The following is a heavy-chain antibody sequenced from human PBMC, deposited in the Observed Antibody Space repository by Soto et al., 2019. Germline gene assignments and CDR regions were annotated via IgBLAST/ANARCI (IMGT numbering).Heavy chain of an antibody. J-gene: IGHJ3*02. V-gene: IGHV3-23*01. D-gene: IGHD2-21*01. CDR1: GCTCSSYS. CDR3: AKETDCGVSRCDDGIDI. CDR2: ISGSGGVT. Sequence: EVQLLESGGGWAQTGGSLRLSCEASGCTCSSYSMHGVGQAPGKGLEWVSIISGSGGVTSYADSVKGRFTSSRDNSKNSRFLQMKSVRDEDTAVYYCAKETDCGVSRCDDGIDIWGHGTLVTVS.